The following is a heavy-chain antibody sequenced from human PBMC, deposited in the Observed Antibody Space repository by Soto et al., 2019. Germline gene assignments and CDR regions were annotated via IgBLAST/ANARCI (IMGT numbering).Heavy chain of an antibody. J-gene: IGHJ4*02. CDR2: IYYSGST. CDR3: ARYFCPHGVCWSFDY. D-gene: IGHD2-8*01. CDR1: GGSISSYY. Sequence: TLSLTCTVSGGSISSYYWSWIRQPPGKGLEWIGYIYYSGSTNYNPSLKSRVTISVDTSKNQFSLKLSSVTAADTAVYYCARYFCPHGVCWSFDYGGQGALVTVSS. V-gene: IGHV4-59*01.